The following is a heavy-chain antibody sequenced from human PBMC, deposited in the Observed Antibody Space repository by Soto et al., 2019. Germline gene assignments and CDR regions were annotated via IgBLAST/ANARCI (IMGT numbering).Heavy chain of an antibody. CDR1: GFTFSSYA. D-gene: IGHD3-16*01. Sequence: QVQLVESGGGVVQPGRSLRLSCAASGFTFSSYAMHWVRQAPGKGLEWVAVISYDGSNKYYADSVKGRFTISRDNSKNTLYLQMNSLRAEDTAVYYCARGLAGGYYFDSWGQGTLVTVSS. J-gene: IGHJ4*02. CDR3: ARGLAGGYYFDS. CDR2: ISYDGSNK. V-gene: IGHV3-30-3*01.